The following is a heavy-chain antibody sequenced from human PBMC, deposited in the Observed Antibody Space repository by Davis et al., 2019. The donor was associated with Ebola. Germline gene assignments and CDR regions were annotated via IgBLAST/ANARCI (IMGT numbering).Heavy chain of an antibody. J-gene: IGHJ4*02. CDR2: ISWNSGSI. CDR1: GFTFDDYA. D-gene: IGHD2-15*01. CDR3: ARDSSRKVVAATRAVV. V-gene: IGHV3-9*01. Sequence: PGGSLRLSCAASGFTFDDYAMHWVRQAPGKGLEWVSGISWNSGSIGYADSVKGRFTISRDNAKNSLYLQMNSLRDEDTAVYYCARDSSRKVVAATRAVVWGQGTLVTVSS.